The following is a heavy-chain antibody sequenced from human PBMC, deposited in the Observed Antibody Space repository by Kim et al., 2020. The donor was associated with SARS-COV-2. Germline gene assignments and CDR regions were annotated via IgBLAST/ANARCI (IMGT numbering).Heavy chain of an antibody. V-gene: IGHV3-23*01. J-gene: IGHJ5*02. Sequence: GGSLRLSCAASGFTFSSYAMSWVRQAPGKGLEWVSAISGSGGSTYYADSVKGRFTISRDNSKNTLYLQMNSLRAEDTAVYYCAKRGYCSGGSCFNWFDPWGQGTLVTFSS. CDR3: AKRGYCSGGSCFNWFDP. CDR1: GFTFSSYA. D-gene: IGHD2-15*01. CDR2: ISGSGGST.